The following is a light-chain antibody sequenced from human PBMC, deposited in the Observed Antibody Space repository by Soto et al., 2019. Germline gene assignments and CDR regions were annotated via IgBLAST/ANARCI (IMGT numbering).Light chain of an antibody. V-gene: IGLV1-44*01. CDR3: AAWDDDLHVWL. Sequence: QSVLTQPPSVSATPGQGVTLSCSGGDSNIGSTAVNWYQQLPGTAPKPIIYSSNQRPSGVPDRISGSKSGTSASLAISGLQSEDEADYYCAAWDDDLHVWLFGGGTKLTVL. J-gene: IGLJ3*02. CDR2: SSN. CDR1: DSNIGSTA.